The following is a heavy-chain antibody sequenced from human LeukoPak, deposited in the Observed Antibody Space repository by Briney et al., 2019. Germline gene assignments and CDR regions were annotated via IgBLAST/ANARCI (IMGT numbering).Heavy chain of an antibody. Sequence: PGESLRLSCAASGFTFGTSAMNWVRQVPGKGLEWVSSIDYDSSHIYYAASVRGRFTISRDNARNSVYLQMNSLRVEDTAVYYCARDPLRYLRVGHYDYWGQGTLVAVSS. D-gene: IGHD3-9*01. CDR1: GFTFGTSA. CDR2: IDYDSSHI. V-gene: IGHV3-21*01. CDR3: ARDPLRYLRVGHYDY. J-gene: IGHJ4*02.